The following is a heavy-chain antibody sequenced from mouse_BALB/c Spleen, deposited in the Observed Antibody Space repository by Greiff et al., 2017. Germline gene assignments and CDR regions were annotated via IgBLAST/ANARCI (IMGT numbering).Heavy chain of an antibody. V-gene: IGHV2-2*02. CDR2: IWSGGST. D-gene: IGHD2-3*01. CDR1: GFSLTSYG. J-gene: IGHJ3*01. Sequence: QVQLQHSGPGLVQPSQSLSITCTVSGFSLTSYGVHWVRQSPGKGLEWLGVIWSGGSTDYNAAFISRLSISKDNSKSQVFFKMNSLQANDTAIYYCARPIYDGYYTWFAYWGQGTLVTVSA. CDR3: ARPIYDGYYTWFAY.